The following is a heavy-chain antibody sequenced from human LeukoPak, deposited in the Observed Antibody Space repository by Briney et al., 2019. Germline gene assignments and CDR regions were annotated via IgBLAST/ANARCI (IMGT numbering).Heavy chain of an antibody. J-gene: IGHJ4*02. CDR1: GGSFSGYY. Sequence: SETLSLTCAVYGGSFSGYYWSWIRQPPGEGLEWIGEINHSGSTNYNPSLKSRVTISVDTSKNQFSLKLSSVTAADTAVYYCARDSTVTRKIDYWGQGTLVTVSS. D-gene: IGHD4-17*01. CDR2: INHSGST. V-gene: IGHV4-34*01. CDR3: ARDSTVTRKIDY.